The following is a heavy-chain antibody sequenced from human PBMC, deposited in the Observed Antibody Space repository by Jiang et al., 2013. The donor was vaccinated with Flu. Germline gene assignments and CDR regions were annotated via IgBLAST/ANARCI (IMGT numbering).Heavy chain of an antibody. J-gene: IGHJ4*02. CDR2: ISPSGMYT. V-gene: IGHV3-21*01. CDR1: GFSFSSCS. D-gene: IGHD3-10*01. Sequence: KPGGSLRLSCAVSGFSFSSCSMNWVRQAPGKGLEWVSSISPSGMYTFYADSVKGRFAISRDLAKNALTLQMDSLRAEDTAVYYCASSTRRYGEEFDYWGQGTLVTVSS. CDR3: ASSTRRYGEEFDY.